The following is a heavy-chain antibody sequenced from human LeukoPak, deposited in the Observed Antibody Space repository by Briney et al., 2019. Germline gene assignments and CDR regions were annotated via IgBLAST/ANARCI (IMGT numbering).Heavy chain of an antibody. CDR2: IYTSGST. CDR1: GGSISSYY. J-gene: IGHJ3*02. V-gene: IGHV4-4*07. Sequence: SETLSLTCTVSGGSISSYYWSWIRQPAGKGLEWIGRIYTSGSTNYNPSLKSRVTMSVDTSKNQFSLKLSSVTAADTAVYYCAVKIVGATERDCDAFDIWGQGTMVTVSS. CDR3: AVKIVGATERDCDAFDI. D-gene: IGHD1-26*01.